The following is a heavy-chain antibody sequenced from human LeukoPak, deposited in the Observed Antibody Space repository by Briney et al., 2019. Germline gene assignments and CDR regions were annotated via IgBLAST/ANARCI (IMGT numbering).Heavy chain of an antibody. J-gene: IGHJ4*02. CDR1: GGATRSHY. D-gene: IGHD1/OR15-1a*01. V-gene: IGHV4-4*07. CDR3: ARGEHSVDS. CDR2: IYSSGYT. Sequence: PSETLSHTCTVSGGATRSHYWNWIRQPAGKGLEWIGRIYSSGYTNDNPFLKSRITMSVDMSKNQFSLRLNSVTAADTAVYYCARGEHSVDSWGQGMLVTVSS.